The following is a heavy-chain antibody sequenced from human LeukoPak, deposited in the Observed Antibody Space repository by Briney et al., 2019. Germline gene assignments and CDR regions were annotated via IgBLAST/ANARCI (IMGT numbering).Heavy chain of an antibody. D-gene: IGHD6-6*01. CDR1: GYTFTSYD. Sequence: GASVKVSCKASGYTFTSYDINWVRQATGQGLEWMGWMNPNSGNTGYAQKFQGRVTMTRNTSISTAYMELSSLRSEDTAVYYCARGQRVRSSSSVLYYFDYWGQGTLVTVSS. V-gene: IGHV1-8*01. CDR3: ARGQRVRSSSSVLYYFDY. CDR2: MNPNSGNT. J-gene: IGHJ4*02.